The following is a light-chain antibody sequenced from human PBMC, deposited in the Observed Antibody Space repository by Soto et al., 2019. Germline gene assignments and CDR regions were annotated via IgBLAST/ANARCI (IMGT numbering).Light chain of an antibody. CDR3: QQFNYWPPIT. Sequence: ENVLKQSPGTLSLTPGERATLSCMASQSVSIFLAWYQQKPGQAPRLLIFGASYRATGIPARFSGSGSGTEFNLTISSLQSEDFAVYYCQQFNYWPPITFGQGTRLEVK. CDR1: QSVSIF. J-gene: IGKJ5*01. V-gene: IGKV3D-15*01. CDR2: GAS.